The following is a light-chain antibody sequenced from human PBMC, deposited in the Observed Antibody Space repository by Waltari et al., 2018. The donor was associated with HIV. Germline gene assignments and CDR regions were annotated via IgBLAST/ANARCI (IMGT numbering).Light chain of an antibody. Sequence: TQPPSVSVSPGQTARITCSGDALPKKYAYWYQQKSGQAPILVIYDDTKRPSGIPERFSGSTSGTMATLTISGAQVEDEADYYCYSRDTSGIHFVFGTGTKVTVL. CDR1: ALPKKY. CDR3: YSRDTSGIHFV. CDR2: DDT. J-gene: IGLJ1*01. V-gene: IGLV3-10*01.